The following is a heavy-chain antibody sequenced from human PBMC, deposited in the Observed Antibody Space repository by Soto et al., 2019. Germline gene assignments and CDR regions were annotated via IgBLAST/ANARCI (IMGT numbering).Heavy chain of an antibody. V-gene: IGHV4-59*01. CDR3: AGVGTGGRRTVTTCAV. CDR2: IYSSGST. D-gene: IGHD4-17*01. J-gene: IGHJ4*02. CDR1: GGSIDNYY. Sequence: QVQLQESGAGLVKPSETLSLTCTVSGGSIDNYYWSWIRQPPGRGLEWIGFIYSSGSTNYNPSVKCRVTMSGGTTRYKVNRKLSSYIPADSAVYYCAGVGTGGRRTVTTCAVWGQGTLVTVSS.